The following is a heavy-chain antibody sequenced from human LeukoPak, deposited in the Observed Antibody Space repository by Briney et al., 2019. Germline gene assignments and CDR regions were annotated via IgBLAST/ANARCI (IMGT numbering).Heavy chain of an antibody. J-gene: IGHJ4*02. D-gene: IGHD3-9*01. V-gene: IGHV3-23*01. CDR2: ISGSGGST. Sequence: GGSLRLSCAASGLSFSSYAMSWVRQAPGKGLEWVSGISGSGGSTFYADSVQGRFTISRDNSKKTLYLQVNSLRGEDTAVYYCAKGRTYHDILTGYDCWGQGTLVTVSS. CDR1: GLSFSSYA. CDR3: AKGRTYHDILTGYDC.